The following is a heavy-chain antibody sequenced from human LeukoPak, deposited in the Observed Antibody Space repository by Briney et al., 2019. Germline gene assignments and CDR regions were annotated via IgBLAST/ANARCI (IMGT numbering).Heavy chain of an antibody. Sequence: GGSLRLSGASSGFTFISYSMNSVRQAPGKGLEWVSSIISSSYIDYADSVKGRFTISRDNAKNSLYLQMNSLRAEDTAVYYCASGFVAASSLFDYWGQGTLVTVSS. V-gene: IGHV3-21*01. D-gene: IGHD2-15*01. CDR1: GFTFISYS. J-gene: IGHJ4*02. CDR3: ASGFVAASSLFDY. CDR2: IISSSYI.